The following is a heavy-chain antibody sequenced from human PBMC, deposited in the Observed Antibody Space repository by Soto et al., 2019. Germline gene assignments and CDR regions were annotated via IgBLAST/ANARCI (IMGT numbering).Heavy chain of an antibody. CDR2: IIPIFGTA. CDR3: ARSCSLSYCGGDCYQELCSVWFDP. CDR1: GGTFSSYA. D-gene: IGHD2-21*02. Sequence: QVQLVQSGAEVKKPGSSVKVSCKASGGTFSSYAISWVRQAPGQGLEWMGGIIPIFGTANYAQKFQGRVTVTADESMSTAYMGLSSLSSEDTAVYYCARSCSLSYCGGDCYQELCSVWFDPWGQGTLVTVSS. V-gene: IGHV1-69*12. J-gene: IGHJ5*02.